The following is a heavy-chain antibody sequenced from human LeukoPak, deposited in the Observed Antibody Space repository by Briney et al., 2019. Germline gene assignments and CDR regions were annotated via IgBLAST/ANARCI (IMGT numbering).Heavy chain of an antibody. CDR1: GFTFSNFA. V-gene: IGHV3-23*01. D-gene: IGHD6-19*01. CDR2: ISGSGGST. CDR3: AKAGSSGWSSSGGDY. Sequence: PGGSLRLSCAASGFTFSNFAMSWVRQAPGKGLEWDSTISGSGGSTFYADSAKGRFPISRDNSNNTLFLQMNSLRAEDTAIYFCAKAGSSGWSSSGGDYWGQGSLVTVSS. J-gene: IGHJ4*02.